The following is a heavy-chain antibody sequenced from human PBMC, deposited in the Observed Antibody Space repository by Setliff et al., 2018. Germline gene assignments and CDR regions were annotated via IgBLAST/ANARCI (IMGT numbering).Heavy chain of an antibody. CDR1: GDYISSQY. J-gene: IGHJ4*02. CDR2: ISNRGST. D-gene: IGHD3-3*01. V-gene: IGHV4-59*11. CDR3: ALSDHYPFYYDY. Sequence: ASETLSLTCTVSGDYISSQYWSWIRQPPGKGPEWIGYISNRGSTDYNPSLKSRVTIPEDTSRSQFSLKLTSVTTADTAVYYCALSDHYPFYYDYWGLGTLVTVSS.